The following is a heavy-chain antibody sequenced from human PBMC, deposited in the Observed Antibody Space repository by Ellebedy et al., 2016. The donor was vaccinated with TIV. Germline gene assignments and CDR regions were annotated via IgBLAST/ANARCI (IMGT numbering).Heavy chain of an antibody. Sequence: GESLKIPXSASGFTFNAYAMSWVRQAPGKGLEWVSGISDSGVNTYEADSVKGRFTISRDNSRNTLFLQMNSLRSEDTAVYFCARSRITTFGVVTSFDSWGQGTLVTVSS. CDR3: ARSRITTFGVVTSFDS. D-gene: IGHD3-3*01. CDR2: ISDSGVNT. J-gene: IGHJ4*02. V-gene: IGHV3-23*01. CDR1: GFTFNAYA.